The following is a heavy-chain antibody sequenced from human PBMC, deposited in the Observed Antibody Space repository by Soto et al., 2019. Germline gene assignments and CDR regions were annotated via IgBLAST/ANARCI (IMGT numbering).Heavy chain of an antibody. J-gene: IGHJ4*02. V-gene: IGHV1-18*01. CDR2: IIAYNGNT. Sequence: QVQLVQSGAEVKKPGASVKVSCKASGYTFTSYGINWVRQAPGKGLEWMGWIIAYNGNTHYAQKLQVRGTMTTDTSTSTAYRELRSLRSDDTAVYCCARDRGSYALDSWGQGTLVTVSS. CDR1: GYTFTSYG. CDR3: ARDRGSYALDS. D-gene: IGHD1-26*01.